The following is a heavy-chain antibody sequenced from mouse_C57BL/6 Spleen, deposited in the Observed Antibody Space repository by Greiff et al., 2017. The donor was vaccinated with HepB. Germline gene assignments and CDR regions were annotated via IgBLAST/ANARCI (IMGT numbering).Heavy chain of an antibody. CDR1: GYTFTSYW. J-gene: IGHJ2*01. D-gene: IGHD1-1*01. CDR3: TRRDDYYDY. V-gene: IGHV1-61*01. Sequence: VQLQQPGAELVRPGSSVKLSCKASGYTFTSYWMDWVKQRPGQGLEWIDNIYRSDSETHYKHKFKDKATLTEDKSSSTAYMQLSRLKSEDSAVYYCTRRDDYYDYWGQGTTLTVSS. CDR2: IYRSDSET.